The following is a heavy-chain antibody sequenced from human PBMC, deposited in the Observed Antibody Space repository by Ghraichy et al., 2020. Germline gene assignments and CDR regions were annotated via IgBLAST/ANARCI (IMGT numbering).Heavy chain of an antibody. J-gene: IGHJ4*02. Sequence: SETLSLTCAVSGYSISRGYHWGWVRQPPGKGLEWIGSIYHSGSTYYNPSLKSRVTISVDRSKNQFSLKLSSVTAAATAVYYCAGCTYCSTTSCYANFDYWGQGTLVTVSS. CDR2: IYHSGST. CDR3: AGCTYCSTTSCYANFDY. D-gene: IGHD2-2*01. CDR1: GYSISRGYH. V-gene: IGHV4-38-2*01.